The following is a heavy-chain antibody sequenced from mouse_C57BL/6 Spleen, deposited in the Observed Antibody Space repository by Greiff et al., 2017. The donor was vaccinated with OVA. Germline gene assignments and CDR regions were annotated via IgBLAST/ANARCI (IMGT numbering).Heavy chain of an antibody. Sequence: EVMLVESGGGLVQPGGSLSLSCSASGFTFTDYYMSWVRQPPGKALEWLGFIRNKANGYTTEYSASVKGRFTISRDNYQSILYLQMNALRAEDSATYYCARYNGDYFDYWGQGTTLTVSS. CDR1: GFTFTDYY. CDR3: ARYNGDYFDY. CDR2: IRNKANGYTT. D-gene: IGHD1-2*01. J-gene: IGHJ2*01. V-gene: IGHV7-3*01.